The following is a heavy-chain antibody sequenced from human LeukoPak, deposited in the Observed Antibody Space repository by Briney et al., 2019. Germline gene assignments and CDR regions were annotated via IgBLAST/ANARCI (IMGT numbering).Heavy chain of an antibody. CDR1: GGSINRSSYY. D-gene: IGHD3-16*01. J-gene: IGHJ4*02. CDR2: IYYSGRT. V-gene: IGHV4-39*01. CDR3: TRHTSAYNIDY. Sequence: NPSETLSLTCTVSGGSINRSSYYWGWIRQPPGKGLEWIGSIYYSGRTYYNPSLKSRLTIFVDTSKNYFSLKVSSVSAADTAVYYCTRHTSAYNIDYWGQGTLVTVSS.